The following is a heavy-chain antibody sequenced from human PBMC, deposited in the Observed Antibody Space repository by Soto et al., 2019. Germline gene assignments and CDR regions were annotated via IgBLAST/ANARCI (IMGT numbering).Heavy chain of an antibody. V-gene: IGHV3-11*01. Sequence: QVQLVESGGGLVKPGGSLRLSCAASGFTFSDYYMSWIRQAPGKGLEWVSYISSSGSTIYYADSVKGRFTISRDNAKNSLYLQMNSLRAEDTAVYYWAGDALGGWTHRDWFDPWGQGTLVTVSS. CDR3: AGDALGGWTHRDWFDP. CDR2: ISSSGSTI. J-gene: IGHJ5*02. D-gene: IGHD6-19*01. CDR1: GFTFSDYY.